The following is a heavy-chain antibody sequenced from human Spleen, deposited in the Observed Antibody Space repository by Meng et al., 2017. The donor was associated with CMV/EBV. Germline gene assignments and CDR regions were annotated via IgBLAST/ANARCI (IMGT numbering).Heavy chain of an antibody. J-gene: IGHJ4*02. Sequence: GGSLKISCAGSGFTFNDYTLHWVRQAPGKGLEWVSYISSSGSTIYYADSVKGRFTISRDNAKNSLYLQMNSLRAEDTAVYYCARRLHPAPDPYFDYWGQGTLVTVSS. D-gene: IGHD5-12*01. CDR3: ARRLHPAPDPYFDY. V-gene: IGHV3-48*03. CDR2: ISSSGSTI. CDR1: GFTFNDYT.